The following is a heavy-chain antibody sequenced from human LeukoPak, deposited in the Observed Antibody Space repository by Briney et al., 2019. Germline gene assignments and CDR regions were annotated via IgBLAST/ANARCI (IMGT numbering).Heavy chain of an antibody. J-gene: IGHJ6*02. CDR3: ARGEGSYYYALDV. V-gene: IGHV1-46*01. D-gene: IGHD2-21*01. CDR1: GYTFTTYY. Sequence: ASVKVSCKASGYTFTTYYMHWVRQAPGQGLDWMGIINPSSGSTSHAQKFQGRVTLTRDTSTTTVYMELSSLRSEGTAVYYCARGEGSYYYALDVWGQGTTVTVSS. CDR2: INPSSGST.